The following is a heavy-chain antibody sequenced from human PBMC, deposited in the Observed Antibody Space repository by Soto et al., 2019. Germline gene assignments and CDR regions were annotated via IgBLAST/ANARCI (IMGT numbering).Heavy chain of an antibody. CDR1: GFTFSSYA. D-gene: IGHD2-15*01. CDR2: ISGSGGST. CDR3: AKDRVTSLGYCSGGSCYDAFDI. J-gene: IGHJ3*02. V-gene: IGHV3-23*01. Sequence: PGGSLRLSCAASGFTFSSYAMSWVRQAPGKGLEWVSAISGSGGSTYYADSVKGRFTISRDNSKNTLYLQMNSLRAEDTAVYYCAKDRVTSLGYCSGGSCYDAFDIWGQGTMVTVSS.